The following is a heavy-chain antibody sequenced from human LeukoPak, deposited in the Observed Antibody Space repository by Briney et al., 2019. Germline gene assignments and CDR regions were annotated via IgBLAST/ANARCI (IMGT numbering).Heavy chain of an antibody. CDR1: GFTFSSYA. V-gene: IGHV3-30-3*02. CDR2: ISYDGIYT. CDR3: AKRASGSGTSLYYFDY. J-gene: IGHJ4*02. D-gene: IGHD3-10*01. Sequence: GGSLRLSCAASGFTFSSYAVHWVRQAPGKGLEWVAVISYDGIYTYYADSVKGRFTISRDNSKNALYLQMNSLRAEDTAVYYCAKRASGSGTSLYYFDYWGQGTLVTVSS.